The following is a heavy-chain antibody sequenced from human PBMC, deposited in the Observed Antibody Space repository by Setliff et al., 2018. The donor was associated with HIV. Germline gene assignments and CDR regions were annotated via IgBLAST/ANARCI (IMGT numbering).Heavy chain of an antibody. V-gene: IGHV3-48*03. CDR2: ISGSGGST. CDR1: GFIFSSYE. Sequence: PGGSLRLSCAASGFIFSSYEMNWVRQAPGKGLEWVSAISGSGGSTYYADSVKGRFTISRDNAKNSLFLRMNSLRAEDTAVYYCAKERNPYYYDISGYSWFDPWGQGTLVTVSS. D-gene: IGHD3-22*01. CDR3: AKERNPYYYDISGYSWFDP. J-gene: IGHJ5*02.